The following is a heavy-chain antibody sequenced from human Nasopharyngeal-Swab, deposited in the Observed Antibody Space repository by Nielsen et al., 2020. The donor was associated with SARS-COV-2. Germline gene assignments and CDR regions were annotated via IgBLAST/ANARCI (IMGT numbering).Heavy chain of an antibody. Sequence: ASVQVSCKTSGYTFASFDINWVRQATGRGLEWVGWMNLDSGDTHYAQEFQGKVTLTRDTSRSTAYMELSSLRSEDTAVYYCARGPRPKRHIEYWGQGTLVTVSS. CDR2: MNLDSGDT. D-gene: IGHD1-1*01. CDR1: GYTFASFD. V-gene: IGHV1-8*01. J-gene: IGHJ4*02. CDR3: ARGPRPKRHIEY.